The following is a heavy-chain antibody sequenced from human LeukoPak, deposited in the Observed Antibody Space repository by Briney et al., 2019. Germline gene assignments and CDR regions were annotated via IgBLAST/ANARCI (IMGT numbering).Heavy chain of an antibody. Sequence: GGTLRLSCAASGFTFSTSGMSWVRQAPGKGLEWVSSISGSGGSTYYADSVRGRFTISRDNSKNTLYLQMNSLRAEDTAVYYCALDGSSSGASYYYYYMDVWGRGTTVTVSS. V-gene: IGHV3-23*01. D-gene: IGHD3-22*01. J-gene: IGHJ6*03. CDR2: ISGSGGST. CDR3: ALDGSSSGASYYYYYMDV. CDR1: GFTFSTSG.